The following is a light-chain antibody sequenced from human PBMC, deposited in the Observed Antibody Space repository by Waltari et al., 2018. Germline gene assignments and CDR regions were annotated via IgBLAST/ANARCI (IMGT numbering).Light chain of an antibody. V-gene: IGKV1-39*01. CDR2: GAS. CDR3: QQSYTSPRT. CDR1: QSISYF. Sequence: DIQMTQSPSSLSASVGDRVTITCRASQSISYFLNWYHQRPGKAPRLLIHGASTLQGGVPSRFSGGGSGTGFSLTISSLQPEDLGTYYCQQSYTSPRTFGQGTKVEIK. J-gene: IGKJ1*01.